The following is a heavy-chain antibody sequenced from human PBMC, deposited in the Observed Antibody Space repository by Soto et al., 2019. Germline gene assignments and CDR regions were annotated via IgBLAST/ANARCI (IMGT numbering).Heavy chain of an antibody. V-gene: IGHV3-33*01. CDR1: GFTFSSHG. D-gene: IGHD2-15*01. J-gene: IGHJ6*02. Sequence: QVQLVESGGGVVQPGRSLRLSCAASGFTFSSHGIHWVRQAPGKGLEWVAVVWYDGNKINYADSVKGRFTISRGNSKSTLDLQMNSRGAEDTAVYYCAGVVVVSASPVGYEMGVWGQGTTVIVSS. CDR3: AGVVVVSASPVGYEMGV. CDR2: VWYDGNKI.